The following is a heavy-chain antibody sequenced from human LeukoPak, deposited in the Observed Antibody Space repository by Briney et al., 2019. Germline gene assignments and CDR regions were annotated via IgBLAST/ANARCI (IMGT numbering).Heavy chain of an antibody. V-gene: IGHV4-30-2*01. D-gene: IGHD3-3*01. Sequence: SETLSLTCTVSGGSISSGGYYWSWIRQPPGKGPEWIGYIYHSGSTYYNPSLRSRVTISVDRSKNQFSLKLSSVTAADTAVYYCARGAIFGVVTLDYWGQGTLVTVSS. CDR1: GGSISSGGYY. CDR3: ARGAIFGVVTLDY. CDR2: IYHSGST. J-gene: IGHJ4*02.